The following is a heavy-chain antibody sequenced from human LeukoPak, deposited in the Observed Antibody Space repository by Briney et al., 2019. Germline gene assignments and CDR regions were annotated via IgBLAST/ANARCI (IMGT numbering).Heavy chain of an antibody. V-gene: IGHV4-30-4*08. J-gene: IGHJ2*01. CDR1: GGSIRSGDYY. Sequence: PSETLSLTCTVSGGSIRSGDYYWRWIRQPPGKGLECIVYIYSSGSTYYSPSLKRRIAMSIDTSKNQFSLKLSSVTAADTATYYCARRNYYASSWYFDLWGRGTLVTVSS. CDR2: IYSSGST. D-gene: IGHD3-10*01. CDR3: ARRNYYASSWYFDL.